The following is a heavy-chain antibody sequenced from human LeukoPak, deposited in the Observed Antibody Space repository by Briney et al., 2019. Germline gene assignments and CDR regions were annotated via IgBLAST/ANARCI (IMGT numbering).Heavy chain of an antibody. V-gene: IGHV1-2*02. CDR1: GYTFTGYY. J-gene: IGHJ6*03. Sequence: ASVKVSCKASGYTFTGYYMHWVRQAPGQGLEWMGWINPNSGGTNYAQKFQGRVTMTRDTSISTAYMELSRLRSDDTAVYYCARVVSSWLLYYMDVWGKGTTVTVPS. D-gene: IGHD6-13*01. CDR2: INPNSGGT. CDR3: ARVVSSWLLYYMDV.